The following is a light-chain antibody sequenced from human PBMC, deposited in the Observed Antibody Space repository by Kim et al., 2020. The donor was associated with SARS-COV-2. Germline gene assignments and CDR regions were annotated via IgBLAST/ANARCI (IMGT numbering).Light chain of an antibody. CDR1: SSDVGGYNY. CDR3: SSYTSSSTLEV. V-gene: IGLV2-14*03. Sequence: QSALTQPASVSGSPGQSITIPCTGTSSDVGGYNYVSWYQQHPGKAPKLMIYDVSNRPSGVSNRFSGSKSGNTAFLTISGLQAEDEADYYCSSYTSSSTLEVFGTGTKVTVL. J-gene: IGLJ1*01. CDR2: DVS.